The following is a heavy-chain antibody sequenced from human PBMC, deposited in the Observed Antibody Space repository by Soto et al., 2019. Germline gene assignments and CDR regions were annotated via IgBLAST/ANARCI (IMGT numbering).Heavy chain of an antibody. CDR3: ARARITIFGVVNFDY. V-gene: IGHV4-59*02. Sequence: SETLAIACTFCGDCVCSSDWAWFRQPTGKGLEWIGYFYYSGSTNYNPSLKSRVTISVDTSKNQFSLKLSSVTAADTAVYYCARARITIFGVVNFDYWGQGTLVTVSS. D-gene: IGHD3-3*01. CDR1: GDCVCSSD. J-gene: IGHJ4*02. CDR2: FYYSGST.